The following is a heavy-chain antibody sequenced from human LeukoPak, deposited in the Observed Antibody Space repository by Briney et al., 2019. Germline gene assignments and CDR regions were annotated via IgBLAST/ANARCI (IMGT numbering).Heavy chain of an antibody. CDR1: GFTFSSYS. CDR3: ARDQERDGCNYGFDY. Sequence: TGGCLGLSCAASGFTFSSYSMNWVRQAPGKGLEWVSSISSSSSYIYYADSVKGRFTISRDNAKNSLYMQMNSLRAEGTAVYYCARDQERDGCNYGFDYGGKGTFVTVSS. CDR2: ISSSSSYI. V-gene: IGHV3-21*01. J-gene: IGHJ4*02. D-gene: IGHD5-24*01.